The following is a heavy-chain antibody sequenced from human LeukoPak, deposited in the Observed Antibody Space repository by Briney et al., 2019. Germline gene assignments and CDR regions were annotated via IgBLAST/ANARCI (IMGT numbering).Heavy chain of an antibody. CDR3: ASLNPTYDILTGPEYYFDY. J-gene: IGHJ4*02. D-gene: IGHD3-9*01. CDR1: GGTFSSYA. V-gene: IGHV1-69*05. Sequence: GASVKVSCKASGGTFSSYAISWVRQAPGQGLEWMGGIIPIFGTANYAQKFQGRVTITTDESTSTAYMELSSLRSEDTAVYYCASLNPTYDILTGPEYYFDYWGQGTLVTVSS. CDR2: IIPIFGTA.